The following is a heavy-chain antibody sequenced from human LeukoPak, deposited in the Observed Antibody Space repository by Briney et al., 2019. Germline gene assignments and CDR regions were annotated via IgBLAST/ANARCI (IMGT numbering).Heavy chain of an antibody. J-gene: IGHJ4*02. CDR3: ARRAYNYGMYYFDY. D-gene: IGHD5-18*01. CDR2: IYYRGNT. CDR1: GGSTSSTSYY. V-gene: IGHV4-39*01. Sequence: SETLSLTCTVSGGSTSSTSYYWGWIRQPPGKGLEWIGSIYYRGNTYYNPSFKSRVTMSVDTSKNQFSLKLSSVTSADTAVYYCARRAYNYGMYYFDYWGQGTLVTVSS.